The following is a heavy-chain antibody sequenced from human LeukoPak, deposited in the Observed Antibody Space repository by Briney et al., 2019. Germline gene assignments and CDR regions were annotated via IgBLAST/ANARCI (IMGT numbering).Heavy chain of an antibody. CDR2: IYYSGST. D-gene: IGHD5-24*01. CDR1: GGSFSGYY. CDR3: ARHHRGDGYNSFDY. J-gene: IGHJ4*02. V-gene: IGHV4-34*01. Sequence: SETLSLTCAVYGGSFSGYYWSWLRQPPGKGLEWIGSIYYSGSTYYNPSLKSRVTISVDTSKNQFSLKLSSVTAADTAVYYCARHHRGDGYNSFDYWGQGTLVTVSS.